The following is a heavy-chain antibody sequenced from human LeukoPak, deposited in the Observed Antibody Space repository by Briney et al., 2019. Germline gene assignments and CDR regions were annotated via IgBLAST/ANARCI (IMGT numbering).Heavy chain of an antibody. Sequence: PGGSLRLACAASGFTFSSYGMHWVRQAPGKGLEWLAFIRYDGSNKYYADSVKGRFTISRDNSKNTLYLQMNSLRAEDTAVYYCANDLGNWNSEYYFDYWGQGTLVTVS. CDR3: ANDLGNWNSEYYFDY. CDR1: GFTFSSYG. D-gene: IGHD1-7*01. CDR2: IRYDGSNK. J-gene: IGHJ4*02. V-gene: IGHV3-30*02.